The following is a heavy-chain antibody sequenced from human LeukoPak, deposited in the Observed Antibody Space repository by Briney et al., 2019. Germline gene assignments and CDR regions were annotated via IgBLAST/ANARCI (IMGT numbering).Heavy chain of an antibody. Sequence: SETLSLTCTVSGGSISSSSYYWGWIRQPPGKGLEWIGSIYYSGSTNYNPSLKSRVAISVDTSKNQFSLKLSSVTAADTAVYYCASYDSSGYYSHFDYWGQGTLVTVSS. CDR2: IYYSGST. D-gene: IGHD3-22*01. CDR1: GGSISSSSYY. CDR3: ASYDSSGYYSHFDY. J-gene: IGHJ4*02. V-gene: IGHV4-39*07.